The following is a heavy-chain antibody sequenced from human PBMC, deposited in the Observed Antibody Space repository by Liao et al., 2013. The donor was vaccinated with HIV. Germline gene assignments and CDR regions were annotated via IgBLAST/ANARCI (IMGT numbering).Heavy chain of an antibody. D-gene: IGHD1-14*01. V-gene: IGHV4-34*01. CDR3: ARGQYHHRWFDP. J-gene: IGHJ5*02. CDR1: GDTYSGYY. Sequence: QVQLQQWGAGLLKPSETLSLTCAVYGDTYSGYYWNWVRHLPGKGLEWIGEISHSGNTDYNPSLKTRFTISVDTSKNQFSLKVRSVTAADTAVYYCARGQYHHRWFDPWGQGTLVTVSS. CDR2: ISHSGNT.